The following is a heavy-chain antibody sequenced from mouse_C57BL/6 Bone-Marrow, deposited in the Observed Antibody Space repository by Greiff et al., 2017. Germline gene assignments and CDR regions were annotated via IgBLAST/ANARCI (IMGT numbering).Heavy chain of an antibody. CDR2: IWSGGST. J-gene: IGHJ4*01. V-gene: IGHV2-2*01. CDR1: GFSLTSYG. CDR3: ARNDYCLYYYAMDY. D-gene: IGHD2-13*01. Sequence: QVQLQQPGPGLVQPSQSLSITCTVSGFSLTSYGVHWVRQSPGKGLEWLGVIWSGGSTDYNAAFISRLSISKDNSKSQACFQMHSLQAVDTAIYYCARNDYCLYYYAMDYWGQGTSVTVSS.